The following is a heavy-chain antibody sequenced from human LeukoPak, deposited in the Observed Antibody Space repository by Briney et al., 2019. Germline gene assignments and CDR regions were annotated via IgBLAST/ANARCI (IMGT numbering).Heavy chain of an antibody. V-gene: IGHV3-30*03. D-gene: IGHD3-16*01. CDR2: ISYDGSNK. CDR1: GFTFSSYG. CDR3: ARIDSDPRGTYYYYGMDV. Sequence: GGSLRLSCAASGFTFSSYGMHWVRQAPGKGLEWVAVISYDGSNKYYADSVKGRFTISRDNSKNTLYLQMNSLRAEDTAVYYCARIDSDPRGTYYYYGMDVWGQGTTVTVSS. J-gene: IGHJ6*02.